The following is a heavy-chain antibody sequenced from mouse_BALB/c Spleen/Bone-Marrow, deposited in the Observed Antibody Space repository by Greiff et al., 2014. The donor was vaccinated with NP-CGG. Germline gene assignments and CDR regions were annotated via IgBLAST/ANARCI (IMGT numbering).Heavy chain of an antibody. V-gene: IGHV14-4*02. CDR1: GFNIKDYY. Sequence: EVMLVESGAELVRSGASVRLSCTASGFNIKDYYVHWVKQRPEQGLEWIGWIDPENGDTEYAPKFQGEATMTADTSSNTAYLHLSSLTSEDTAVYYCIAWGDDDYYAMDYWGQGTSVTVSS. CDR3: IAWGDDDYYAMDY. CDR2: IDPENGDT. D-gene: IGHD2-12*01. J-gene: IGHJ4*01.